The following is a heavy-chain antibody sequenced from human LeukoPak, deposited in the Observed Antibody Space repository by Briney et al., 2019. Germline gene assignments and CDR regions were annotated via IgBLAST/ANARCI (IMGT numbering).Heavy chain of an antibody. D-gene: IGHD4-17*01. Sequence: SGGSLRLPCAASGFTFSSYGMHWVRQAPGKGLEGVAVISYDGSNKYYADSVKGRFTISRDNSKNTLYLQMDSLRPEDTAVYYCARPRTLSVNSLYSGMDVWGKGTTVTVSS. CDR3: ARPRTLSVNSLYSGMDV. V-gene: IGHV3-30*03. CDR1: GFTFSSYG. CDR2: ISYDGSNK. J-gene: IGHJ6*04.